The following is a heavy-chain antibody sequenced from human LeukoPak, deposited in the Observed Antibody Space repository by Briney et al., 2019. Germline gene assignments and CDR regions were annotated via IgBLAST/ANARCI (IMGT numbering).Heavy chain of an antibody. J-gene: IGHJ3*02. CDR1: GYSFTSYW. CDR3: ARQRGLFLFTVTTGDAFDI. D-gene: IGHD4-17*01. V-gene: IGHV5-51*01. Sequence: GESLKISCKGSGYSFTSYWIGWVRQMPGKGLEWMGIIYPGDSDTRYSPSFQGQVTISADRSISTAYLQWSSLKASDTAMYYCARQRGLFLFTVTTGDAFDIWGQGTMVTVSS. CDR2: IYPGDSDT.